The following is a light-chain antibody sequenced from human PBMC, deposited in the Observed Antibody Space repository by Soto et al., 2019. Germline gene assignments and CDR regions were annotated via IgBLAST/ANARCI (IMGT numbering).Light chain of an antibody. Sequence: QSVLTQPASVSGSPGQSITITCTGTSSDVGSYNLVSWYQQHPGKAPKLMIYEVSKRPSGVSNRFSGSKSGKTASLTISGLQAEDEADYYCCSYAGSSPVVFGGGTKLTVL. CDR1: SSDVGSYNL. CDR3: CSYAGSSPVV. V-gene: IGLV2-23*02. J-gene: IGLJ2*01. CDR2: EVS.